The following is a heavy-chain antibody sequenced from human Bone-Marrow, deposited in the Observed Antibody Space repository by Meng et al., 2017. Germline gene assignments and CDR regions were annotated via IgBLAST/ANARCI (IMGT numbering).Heavy chain of an antibody. J-gene: IGHJ4*02. Sequence: QDQLQQAGPGLVKPSQTLPPTLAISGDSVSSNSAAWNWIRQSPSRGLEWLGRTYYRSKWYNDYAVSVKSRITINPDTSKNQFSLQLNSVTPEDTAVYYCARDPPGYSSSWLEVQSDYWGQGTLVTVSS. CDR1: GDSVSSNSAA. CDR2: TYYRSKWYN. CDR3: ARDPPGYSSSWLEVQSDY. V-gene: IGHV6-1*01. D-gene: IGHD6-13*01.